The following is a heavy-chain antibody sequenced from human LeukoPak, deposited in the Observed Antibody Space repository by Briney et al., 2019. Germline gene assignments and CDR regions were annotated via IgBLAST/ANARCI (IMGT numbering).Heavy chain of an antibody. J-gene: IGHJ4*02. V-gene: IGHV3-33*06. CDR3: AKDSRGGWTGYFDN. CDR1: TFSFSGYG. CDR2: IWHDGSAE. D-gene: IGHD6-19*01. Sequence: GGSLRLSCAASTFSFSGYGIHWVRHAPGKGLEWVAVIWHDGSAEFYADSVRGRFSISRDDSKNMVHLQMNYLRAEDTALYYCAKDSRGGWTGYFDNWGQGTLVTVSS.